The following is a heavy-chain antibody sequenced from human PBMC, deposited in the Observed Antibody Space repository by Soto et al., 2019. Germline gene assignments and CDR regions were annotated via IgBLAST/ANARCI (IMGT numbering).Heavy chain of an antibody. CDR2: IFYSGST. CDR1: GGSFSSYY. J-gene: IGHJ4*02. D-gene: IGHD3-22*01. V-gene: IGHV4-59*08. CDR3: ARADSSGYYRFDY. Sequence: SETLSLTCSVSGGSFSSYYWSWIRQPPGKGLEWIGYIFYSGSTNYNPSLKSRVTISVDTSKNQFSLKLSSVTAADTAVYYCARADSSGYYRFDYWGQGTLVTVSS.